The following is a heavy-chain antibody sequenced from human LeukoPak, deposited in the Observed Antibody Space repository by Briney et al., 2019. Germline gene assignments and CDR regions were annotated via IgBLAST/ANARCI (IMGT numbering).Heavy chain of an antibody. D-gene: IGHD4-17*01. CDR1: GFTFSSYG. Sequence: PGGSLRLSCAASGFTFSSYGRHWVRQAPGKGLEWVAFIRYDGSNKYYADSVKGRFTISRDNSKNTLYLQMNSLRAEDTAVYYWAKDHDYGDYANEFLDYWGQGTLVTVSS. V-gene: IGHV3-30*02. CDR3: AKDHDYGDYANEFLDY. CDR2: IRYDGSNK. J-gene: IGHJ4*02.